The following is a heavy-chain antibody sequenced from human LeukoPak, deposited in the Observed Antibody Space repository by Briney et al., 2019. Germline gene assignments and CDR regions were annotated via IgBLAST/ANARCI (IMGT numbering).Heavy chain of an antibody. CDR2: MTSTGHI. CDR3: ARDLDFWSGYKDY. CDR1: GFTFSSYN. Sequence: PGGSLRLSCAASGFTFSSYNLNWVRQAPGKGLEWVSSMTSTGHIYYADSVKGRFTISGDNAKNSLYLQMNSLRAEDTAVYYCARDLDFWSGYKDYWGQGTLVTVSS. J-gene: IGHJ4*02. D-gene: IGHD3-3*01. V-gene: IGHV3-21*01.